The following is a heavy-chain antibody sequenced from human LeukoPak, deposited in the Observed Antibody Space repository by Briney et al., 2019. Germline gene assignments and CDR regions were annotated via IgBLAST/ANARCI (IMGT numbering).Heavy chain of an antibody. V-gene: IGHV1-2*02. J-gene: IGHJ3*02. CDR3: ARDYDSSGYYDAFDI. Sequence: ASVKVSCKASGYTFTGYYIHWLRQAPGQGLEWMGWINPNSGGTNYAQKFQGLVTMSRDTSITTVYMELNRLVSDDTAVYYCARDYDSSGYYDAFDIWGQGTMVTVSS. D-gene: IGHD3-22*01. CDR1: GYTFTGYY. CDR2: INPNSGGT.